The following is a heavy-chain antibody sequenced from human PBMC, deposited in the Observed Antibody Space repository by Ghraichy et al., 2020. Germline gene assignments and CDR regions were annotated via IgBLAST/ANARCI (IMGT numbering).Heavy chain of an antibody. CDR3: AKHGRHKFCTGGSCWFDY. V-gene: IGHV3-23*01. D-gene: IGHD2-15*01. CDR1: RFSFSNYA. J-gene: IGHJ4*02. Sequence: GGSLRLSCTATRFSFSNYAMSWVRQAPGKGLEWVSCISGSGDSTYYADSVKGRFTISRDNSRNTVSLQMKSLRAEDTGEYYCAKHGRHKFCTGGSCWFDYWGQGPLVTVSA. CDR2: ISGSGDST.